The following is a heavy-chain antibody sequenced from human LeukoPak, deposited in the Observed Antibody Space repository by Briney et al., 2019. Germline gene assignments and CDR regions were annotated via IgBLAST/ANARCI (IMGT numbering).Heavy chain of an antibody. CDR3: AKRSGTGSPIDY. CDR2: ISYDGSNK. V-gene: IGHV3-30*16. CDR1: GGTFSSYA. J-gene: IGHJ4*02. Sequence: SCKASGGTFSSYAISWVRQAPGQGLEWMAVISYDGSNKYYADSVKGRFTISRDNSKNTLYLQMNSLRAEDTAVYYCAKRSGTGSPIDYWGQGTLVTVSS. D-gene: IGHD3-10*01.